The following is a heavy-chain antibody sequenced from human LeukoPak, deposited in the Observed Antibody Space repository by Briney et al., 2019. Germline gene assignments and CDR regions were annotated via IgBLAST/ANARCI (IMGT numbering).Heavy chain of an antibody. CDR3: ARGSSLVRGVPFPTFDY. CDR1: GYTFTSYG. Sequence: GASVKVSCKASGYTFTSYGISWVRQAPGQGLEWMGIINPSGGSTSYAQKFQGRVTMTRDTSTSTVYMELSSLRSEDTAVYYCARGSSLVRGVPFPTFDYWGQGTLVTVSS. J-gene: IGHJ4*02. V-gene: IGHV1-46*01. CDR2: INPSGGST. D-gene: IGHD3-10*01.